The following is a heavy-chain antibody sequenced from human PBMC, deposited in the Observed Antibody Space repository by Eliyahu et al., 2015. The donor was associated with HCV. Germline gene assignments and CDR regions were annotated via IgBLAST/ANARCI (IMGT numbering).Heavy chain of an antibody. CDR2: ISSSSSYI. V-gene: IGHV3-21*01. D-gene: IGHD2-15*01. Sequence: EVXLVESGGGLVKPGXSLRLSCAASGFPFXSYSMNWVRXAPGKGLEWVSSISSSSSYIYYAXSVKGRFTISRDNAKNSLYLQMNSLRAEDTAVYYCARDNASGLASLAGSWGQGTLVTVSS. CDR1: GFPFXSYS. CDR3: ARDNASGLASLAGS. J-gene: IGHJ4*02.